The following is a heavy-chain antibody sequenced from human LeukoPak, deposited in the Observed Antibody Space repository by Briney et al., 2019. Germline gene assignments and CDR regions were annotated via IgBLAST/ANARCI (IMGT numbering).Heavy chain of an antibody. CDR2: IDHSGST. D-gene: IGHD3-9*01. V-gene: IGHV4-34*01. J-gene: IGHJ4*02. CDR1: GGSFSGYY. Sequence: PSETLSLTCAVYGGSFSGYYWSWIRQPPGKGLEWIGEIDHSGSTNYNPSLKSRVTISVDTSKNQFSLKLSSVTAADTAVYYCARGRRGGTGLFDYWGQGTLVTVSS. CDR3: ARGRRGGTGLFDY.